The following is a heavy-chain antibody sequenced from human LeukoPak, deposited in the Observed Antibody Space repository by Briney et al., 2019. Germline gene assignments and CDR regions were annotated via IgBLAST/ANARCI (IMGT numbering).Heavy chain of an antibody. V-gene: IGHV4-30-4*08. D-gene: IGHD3-3*01. CDR1: GFFISSGSSY. J-gene: IGHJ4*02. Sequence: SQTLSLTCTVSGFFISSGSSYWGWIPQAQGKGLEWIVYFYYSGRTYYNPYIKSRVSMSLKTSKNEFCLKLSSVTGADTAMYSCARDVRFYFDGWGQGTLVSVSS. CDR2: FYYSGRT. CDR3: ARDVRFYFDG.